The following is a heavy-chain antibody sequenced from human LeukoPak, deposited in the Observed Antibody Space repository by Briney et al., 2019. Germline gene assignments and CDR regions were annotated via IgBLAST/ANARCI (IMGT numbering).Heavy chain of an antibody. CDR1: GGSISSYY. Sequence: PSETLSLTCTVSGGSISSYYWSWIRQPPGKGLEWIGYIYYSGSTNYNPSLKSRVTISVDTSENQFSLKLSSVTAADTAVYYCARGPTGDYNLDYWGQGTLVTVSS. CDR3: ARGPTGDYNLDY. CDR2: IYYSGST. V-gene: IGHV4-59*01. D-gene: IGHD3-9*01. J-gene: IGHJ4*02.